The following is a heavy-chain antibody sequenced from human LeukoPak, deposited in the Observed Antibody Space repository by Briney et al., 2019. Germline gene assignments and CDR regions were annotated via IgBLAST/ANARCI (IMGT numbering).Heavy chain of an antibody. V-gene: IGHV4-39*07. J-gene: IGHJ6*03. D-gene: IGHD2-15*01. CDR3: ARGYCSGGSCYSYYYYNYIDV. Sequence: SETLSLTCTVSGGSISSSSYYWGWIRQPPGKGLEWIGSIHYSGSTNYNPSLKSRVTISVDTSKNQFSLKLSSVTAADTAVYYCARGYCSGGSCYSYYYYNYIDVWGKGTTVTVSS. CDR2: IHYSGST. CDR1: GGSISSSSYY.